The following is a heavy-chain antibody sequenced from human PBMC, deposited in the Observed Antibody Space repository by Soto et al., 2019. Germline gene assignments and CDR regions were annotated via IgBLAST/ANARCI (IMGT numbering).Heavy chain of an antibody. Sequence: GGSLRLSSAASGFTFSSYATHWVRQASGKGLEWVAVISYDGSNKYYADSVKGRFTISRDNSKNTLYLQMNSLRAEDTAVYYCAKEPGIAAHDAFDIWGQGTMVTVSS. CDR2: ISYDGSNK. CDR1: GFTFSSYA. CDR3: AKEPGIAAHDAFDI. J-gene: IGHJ3*02. D-gene: IGHD6-25*01. V-gene: IGHV3-30-3*01.